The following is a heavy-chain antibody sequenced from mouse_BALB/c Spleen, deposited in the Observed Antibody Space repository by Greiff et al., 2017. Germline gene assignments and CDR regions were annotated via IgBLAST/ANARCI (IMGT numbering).Heavy chain of an antibody. J-gene: IGHJ1*01. D-gene: IGHD1-1*01. Sequence: DVHLVESGGGLVQPGGSLKLSCAASGFTFSSYGMSWVRQTPDKRLELVATINSNGGSTYYPDSVKGRFTISRDNAKNTLYLQMSSLKSEDTAMYYCARDYYGSSPWYFDVWGAGTTVTVSS. V-gene: IGHV5-6-3*01. CDR3: ARDYYGSSPWYFDV. CDR1: GFTFSSYG. CDR2: INSNGGST.